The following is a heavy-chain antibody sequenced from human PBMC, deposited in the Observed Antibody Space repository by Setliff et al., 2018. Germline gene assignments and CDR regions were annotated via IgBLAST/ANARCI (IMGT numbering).Heavy chain of an antibody. D-gene: IGHD6-19*01. CDR1: GFTFNNYA. CDR2: ISWNGGRT. CDR3: ARDLEVAVASGHCFDP. V-gene: IGHV3-20*04. Sequence: PGESLRLSCAASGFTFNNYAMAWVRQAPGKGLEWVSDISWNGGRTNYADSVKGRFTISRDNAKNSLYLQMNSLRGDDTAFYYCARDLEVAVASGHCFDPWGQGTLVPVSS. J-gene: IGHJ5*02.